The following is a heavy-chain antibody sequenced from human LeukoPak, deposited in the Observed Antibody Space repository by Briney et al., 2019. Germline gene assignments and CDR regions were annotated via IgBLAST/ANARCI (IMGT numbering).Heavy chain of an antibody. V-gene: IGHV1-46*01. J-gene: IGHJ3*02. CDR1: GYTFTSYY. CDR2: INPSGGST. CDR3: ARVADYYDSSGYYLADASDI. Sequence: ASVKVSCKASGYTFTSYYMHWVRQAPGQGLEWMGIINPSGGSTSYAQKFQGRVTMTRDTSTSTVYMELSSLRSEDTAVYYCARVADYYDSSGYYLADASDIWGQGTMVTVSS. D-gene: IGHD3-22*01.